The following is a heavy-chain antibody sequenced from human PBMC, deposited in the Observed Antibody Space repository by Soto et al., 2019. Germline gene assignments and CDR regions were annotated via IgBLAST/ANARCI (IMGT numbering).Heavy chain of an antibody. J-gene: IGHJ4*02. Sequence: PSETLSLTCTVSGGSISISYWSWIRQPPGEGMEWLGYVYSTGRTYYNPSLKSRISMSVDTSKTQFSLILSSVSAADTAGSYCARDAIRGSAAMKTYWGLGTLVTVSS. CDR1: GGSISISY. CDR3: ARDAIRGSAAMKTY. CDR2: VYSTGRT. V-gene: IGHV4-4*08.